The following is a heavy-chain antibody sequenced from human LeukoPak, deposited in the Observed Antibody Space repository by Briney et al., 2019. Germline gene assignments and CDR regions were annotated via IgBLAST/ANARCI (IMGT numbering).Heavy chain of an antibody. Sequence: PGGSLRLSCAASGFTLSSYAMSWVRQAPGKGLEWVSAISGSGGSTYYADSVKGRFTISRDNSKNTLYLQMNSLRAEDTAVYYCAKARPLEGWLSLHYYYGMDVWGQGTTVTVSS. CDR1: GFTLSSYA. J-gene: IGHJ6*02. D-gene: IGHD3-22*01. V-gene: IGHV3-23*01. CDR3: AKARPLEGWLSLHYYYGMDV. CDR2: ISGSGGST.